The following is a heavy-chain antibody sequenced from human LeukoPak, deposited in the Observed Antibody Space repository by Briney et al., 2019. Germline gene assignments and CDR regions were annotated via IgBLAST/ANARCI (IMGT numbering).Heavy chain of an antibody. CDR3: AREGSGPRAKDY. D-gene: IGHD3-10*01. Sequence: GGSLRLSCAASGFTFSSYAMHWVRQAPGKGLEWVAVISYDGSNKYYADSVKGRFTISRDNSKDTLYLQMNSLRAEDTAVYYCAREGSGPRAKDYWGQGTLVTVSS. V-gene: IGHV3-30-3*01. J-gene: IGHJ4*02. CDR1: GFTFSSYA. CDR2: ISYDGSNK.